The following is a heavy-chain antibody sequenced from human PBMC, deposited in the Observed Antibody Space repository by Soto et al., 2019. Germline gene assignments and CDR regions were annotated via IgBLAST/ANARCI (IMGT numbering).Heavy chain of an antibody. CDR1: GASITYGAYS. CDR2: INHLETT. J-gene: IGHJ4*02. D-gene: IGHD3-10*02. CDR3: VRGGVFDSFDY. Sequence: QLQLHMSGSGLVKPSQTLSLTCTVSGASITYGAYSWSWIRQTPGKGLEWIGYINHLETTFYNPSFESRLTLSIDRTKNQVSLNLKSMSAADRAVYFCVRGGVFDSFDYWGQGILVTVSS. V-gene: IGHV4-30-2*01.